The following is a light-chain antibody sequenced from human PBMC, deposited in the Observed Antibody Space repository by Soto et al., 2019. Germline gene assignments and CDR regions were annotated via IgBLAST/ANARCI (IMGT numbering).Light chain of an antibody. J-gene: IGLJ3*02. V-gene: IGLV8-61*01. CDR3: ALYVGSGIHWV. CDR1: SGSVSTRNY. Sequence: QAVVTQEPSFSVSPGGTVTLTCGLTSGSVSTRNYPSWYQQIPGQAPRTLIYNTNTRSSGVPDRFSGSILGNEAALTITGAQAADESDYYCALYVGSGIHWVFGGGTKLTVL. CDR2: NTN.